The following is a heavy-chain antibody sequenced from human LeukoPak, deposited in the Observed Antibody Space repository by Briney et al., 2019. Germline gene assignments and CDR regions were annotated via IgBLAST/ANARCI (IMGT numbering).Heavy chain of an antibody. J-gene: IGHJ5*01. V-gene: IGHV3-23*01. CDR1: AFTLSNFA. CDR3: ASAEGDS. CDR2: ISADGADT. Sequence: GGSLRLSCAASAFTLSNFAMTWVRQAPGKGLEWVSAISADGADTYYADSVKGRFTISRDNSRNTLYPQTFSLRAEDTAVYFCASAEGDSWGQGTLVTVSS.